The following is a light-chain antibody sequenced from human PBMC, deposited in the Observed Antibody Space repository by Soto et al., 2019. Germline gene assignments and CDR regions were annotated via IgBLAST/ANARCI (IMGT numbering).Light chain of an antibody. CDR1: QSISSW. CDR3: QQYNSYSPT. J-gene: IGKJ1*01. Sequence: DIQMAQSPSNLSASVGDRVTITCRASQSISSWLAWYQQTKGKAPKLLIYKASSLESGVPSRFRGSGSWTECTLPISRLQPDDFETDYCQQYNSYSPTFGQGTKVDI. V-gene: IGKV1-5*03. CDR2: KAS.